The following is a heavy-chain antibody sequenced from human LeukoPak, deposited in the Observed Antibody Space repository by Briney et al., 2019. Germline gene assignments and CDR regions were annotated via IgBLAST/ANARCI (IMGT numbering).Heavy chain of an antibody. V-gene: IGHV3-7*03. CDR1: GFTLSSYW. CDR2: IKEDGSEK. Sequence: GGSLRLSCAASGFTLSSYWMSWVRQAPGKGLEWVANIKEDGSEKYYVDSVKGRFTISRDDAKNSLYLHMNSLTAEDTAMYYCARDWVAGVPFDAFDIWGQGTMVSVSS. J-gene: IGHJ3*02. CDR3: ARDWVAGVPFDAFDI. D-gene: IGHD3-10*01.